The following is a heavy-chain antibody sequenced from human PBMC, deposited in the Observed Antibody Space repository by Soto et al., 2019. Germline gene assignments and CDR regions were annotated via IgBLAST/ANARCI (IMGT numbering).Heavy chain of an antibody. CDR2: ISYDGSNK. V-gene: IGHV3-30*03. D-gene: IGHD3-10*01. CDR1: GFPFTSYG. CDR3: VGGQFYFDY. J-gene: IGHJ4*02. Sequence: QVQLVESGGGVVQPGRSLRLSCAASGFPFTSYGMHWVREGPGKGLEWLAVISYDGSNKFYADSVKGRFTISRDNSKNTLYLQMNSLSPEDTALYYCVGGQFYFDYRGQGTLVIDSS.